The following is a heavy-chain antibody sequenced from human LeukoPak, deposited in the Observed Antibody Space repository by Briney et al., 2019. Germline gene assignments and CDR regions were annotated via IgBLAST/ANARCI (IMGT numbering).Heavy chain of an antibody. D-gene: IGHD3-10*01. V-gene: IGHV3-23*01. Sequence: PGGSLRLSCATSGFTFSSYAMSWVRQAPGKGLEWVSAISGSGGSTYYADSVKGRFTISRDNSKNTLYLQMNSLRAEDTAVYYCAKFSRDYYGSGSKGVYYYGMDVWGQGTTVTVSS. CDR1: GFTFSSYA. CDR3: AKFSRDYYGSGSKGVYYYGMDV. J-gene: IGHJ6*02. CDR2: ISGSGGST.